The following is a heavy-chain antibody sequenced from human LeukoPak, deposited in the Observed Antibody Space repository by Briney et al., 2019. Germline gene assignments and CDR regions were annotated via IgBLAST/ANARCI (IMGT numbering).Heavy chain of an antibody. Sequence: ASVNVSFTTSGYTFTDYYIHWVRQAPGQGLEWMGRIDPNTGGTKSAKNFQGRVTMTRDTSISTAYMALSGLRSDDAAVYYCASLYDIVGTTVDYWGQGTLVTVSS. V-gene: IGHV1-2*06. CDR3: ASLYDIVGTTVDY. CDR1: GYTFTDYY. D-gene: IGHD1-26*01. J-gene: IGHJ4*02. CDR2: IDPNTGGT.